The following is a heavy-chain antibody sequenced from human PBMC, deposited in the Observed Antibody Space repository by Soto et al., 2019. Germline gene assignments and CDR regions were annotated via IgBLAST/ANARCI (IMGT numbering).Heavy chain of an antibody. V-gene: IGHV1-69*06. CDR2: IIPIFGTA. J-gene: IGHJ6*04. Sequence: QVQLVQSGAEVKKPGSSVKVSCKASGGTFSSYAISWVRQAPGQGLEWMGGIIPIFGTANYAQKFQGRVTITADKSTSTAYKEHSSVGSEDTAVYYCARDLDYSNDSHSGYGMDLWGKGTNVTVPS. D-gene: IGHD4-4*01. CDR1: GGTFSSYA. CDR3: ARDLDYSNDSHSGYGMDL.